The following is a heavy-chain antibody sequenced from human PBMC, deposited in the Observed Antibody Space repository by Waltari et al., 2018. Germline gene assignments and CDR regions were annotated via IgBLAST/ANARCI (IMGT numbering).Heavy chain of an antibody. CDR2: IYYSSST. D-gene: IGHD3-3*01. Sequence: QVQLQESGPGLVKPSETLSLTCTVSGGSISSHYWSWIRQPPGKGLEWIWYIYYSSSTDYTPSLKSRVTISVDTSKNQFSLKLSSVTAADTAVYYCARGAIFGVVRGPDYYYMDVWGKGTTVTVSS. CDR3: ARGAIFGVVRGPDYYYMDV. V-gene: IGHV4-59*11. CDR1: GGSISSHY. J-gene: IGHJ6*03.